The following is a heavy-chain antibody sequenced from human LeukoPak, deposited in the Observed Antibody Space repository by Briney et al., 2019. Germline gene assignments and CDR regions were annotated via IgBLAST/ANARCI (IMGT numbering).Heavy chain of an antibody. D-gene: IGHD3-22*01. CDR2: INSDGSST. V-gene: IGHV3-74*01. Sequence: GGSLRLSCAASGFTFSSYWMHWVRQAPGKGLVWVSRINSDGSSTSYADSVKGRFTISRDNAKNTLYLQMNSLRAEDTAVYYCARVYLASKYYYDSSGYYEASFDIWGQGTMVTVSS. J-gene: IGHJ3*02. CDR3: ARVYLASKYYYDSSGYYEASFDI. CDR1: GFTFSSYW.